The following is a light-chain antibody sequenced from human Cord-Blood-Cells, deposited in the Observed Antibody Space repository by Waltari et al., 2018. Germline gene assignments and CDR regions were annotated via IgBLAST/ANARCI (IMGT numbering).Light chain of an antibody. CDR3: QSADSSGTYPVV. J-gene: IGLJ2*01. Sequence: SYELTQSPSVSVSPGQTARITCSGDALPKQYAYWYQQKPGQAPVLGIYKDSERPSGIPERFSGSSSGKTGTLTIRGVQAEDEADYYCQSADSSGTYPVVFGGGTKLTVL. V-gene: IGLV3-25*02. CDR1: ALPKQY. CDR2: KDS.